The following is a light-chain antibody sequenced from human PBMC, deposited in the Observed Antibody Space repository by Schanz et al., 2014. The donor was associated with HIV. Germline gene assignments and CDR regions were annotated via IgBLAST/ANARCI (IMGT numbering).Light chain of an antibody. CDR1: SSSIKTNT. V-gene: IGLV1-44*01. CDR2: NTY. Sequence: QSMLTQPPSASGTPGQRVTISCSGSSSSIKTNTVNWFQQLPGTAPKLLIYNTYHRPSGVPDRFSGSESGTSASLAISGLQSEDEADYYCGTWDDSLNGWVFGGGTKLTVL. J-gene: IGLJ3*02. CDR3: GTWDDSLNGWV.